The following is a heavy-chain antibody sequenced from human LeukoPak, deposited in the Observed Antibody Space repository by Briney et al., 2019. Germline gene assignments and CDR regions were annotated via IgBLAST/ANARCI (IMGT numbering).Heavy chain of an antibody. V-gene: IGHV4-34*01. CDR2: INHSGST. CDR3: ARGGRIQLWKSPKYNWFDP. Sequence: SETLSLTCTVSGGSISSYYWSWIRQPPGKGLEWIGEINHSGSTNYNPSLKSRVTISVDTSKNQFSLKLSSVTAADTAVYYCARGGRIQLWKSPKYNWFDPWGQGTLVTVSS. CDR1: GGSISSYY. J-gene: IGHJ5*02. D-gene: IGHD5-18*01.